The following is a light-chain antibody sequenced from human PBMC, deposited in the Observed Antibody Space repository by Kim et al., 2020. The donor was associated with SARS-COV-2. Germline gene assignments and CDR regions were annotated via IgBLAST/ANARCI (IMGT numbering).Light chain of an antibody. V-gene: IGKV1-39*01. CDR2: AAS. CDR3: QQSHIAPFT. J-gene: IGKJ2*01. Sequence: DIQMTQSPSSLSASVGDRVTITCRASQSIVSYLNWYQQKPGKAPNLLIYAASNLQSGVPSRFSGSGSGTDFTLTISSLQSEDFATYYCQQSHIAPFTFGQGTKLEIK. CDR1: QSIVSY.